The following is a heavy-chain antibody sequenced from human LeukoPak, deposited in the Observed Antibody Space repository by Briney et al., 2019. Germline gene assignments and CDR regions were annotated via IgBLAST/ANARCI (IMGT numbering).Heavy chain of an antibody. Sequence: KPGGSLRLSCAGSGFTFSTYSVNWVRQAPGKGLEWVSSISSSSSYIYYADSVKGRFAISRDNAKNSLYLQMNSLRAEDTAVYYCTTDPTTWESSVHWGQGTLVTVSS. D-gene: IGHD3-22*01. J-gene: IGHJ4*02. V-gene: IGHV3-21*01. CDR3: TTDPTTWESSVH. CDR1: GFTFSTYS. CDR2: ISSSSSYI.